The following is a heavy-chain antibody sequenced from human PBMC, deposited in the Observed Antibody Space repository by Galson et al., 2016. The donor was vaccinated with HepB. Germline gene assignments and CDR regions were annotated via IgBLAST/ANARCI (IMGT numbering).Heavy chain of an antibody. Sequence: SLRLSCAASGFTVSNNYMRWVRQAPGKALEWVSLIYSSGNTHYADSVTGRFTISRDSSKNTVYLQMNSLRVDDTAVYYCARGEGAAAAAWGQGTLVTVSS. D-gene: IGHD6-13*01. CDR3: ARGEGAAAAA. J-gene: IGHJ5*02. CDR2: IYSSGNT. V-gene: IGHV3-53*01. CDR1: GFTVSNNY.